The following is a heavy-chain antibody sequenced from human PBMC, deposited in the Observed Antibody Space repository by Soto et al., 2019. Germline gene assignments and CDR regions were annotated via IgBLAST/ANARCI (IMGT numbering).Heavy chain of an antibody. V-gene: IGHV3-30*18. J-gene: IGHJ6*02. Sequence: GGSLRLSCAASGFTLSSFGLHWVRQAPGKGLEWVAVISYDGSNKYYADSVKGRFTISRDNSKNTLYLEMNNLRPEDTAVYYCAKDLVGASTYHYYGMDVWGQGTTVTVSS. CDR2: ISYDGSNK. CDR1: GFTLSSFG. CDR3: AKDLVGASTYHYYGMDV. D-gene: IGHD1-26*01.